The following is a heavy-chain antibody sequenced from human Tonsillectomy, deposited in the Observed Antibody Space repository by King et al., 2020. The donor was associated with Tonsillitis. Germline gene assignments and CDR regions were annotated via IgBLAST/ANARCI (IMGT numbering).Heavy chain of an antibody. J-gene: IGHJ4*02. CDR1: GFTFNSYS. V-gene: IGHV3-48*01. CDR3: ARDQHYALDY. D-gene: IGHD2-2*01. CDR2: ICRSSSTI. Sequence: QLVQSGGGLVQPGGSLRLSCTASGFTFNSYSMNWVRQAPGKGLECLSYICRSSSTIFYADSGRGRFTISRDNAGTSLRLQMKRLRAEDTAVYYCARDQHYALDYWGRGTLVTVSS.